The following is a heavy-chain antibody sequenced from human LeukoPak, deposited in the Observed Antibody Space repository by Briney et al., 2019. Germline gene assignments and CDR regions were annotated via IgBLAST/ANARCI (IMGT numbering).Heavy chain of an antibody. V-gene: IGHV4-39*01. J-gene: IGHJ5*02. CDR3: GGNWRGHRFDP. CDR2: IYYSGST. CDR1: GDSISNSIYY. Sequence: SETLSLTCSVSGDSISNSIYYWGWVRQPPGKGLEWIGSIYYSGSTYYNPSLKSRVTMSVDTSKNQFSLRLNSVGAADTAVYYCGGNWRGHRFDPWGQGTLVTVSS. D-gene: IGHD1-1*01.